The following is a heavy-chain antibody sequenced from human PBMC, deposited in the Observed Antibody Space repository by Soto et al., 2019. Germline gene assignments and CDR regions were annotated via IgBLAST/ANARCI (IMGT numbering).Heavy chain of an antibody. J-gene: IGHJ4*02. CDR2: INNDGSFT. CDR3: AREYSTSRYFDY. D-gene: IGHD6-6*01. V-gene: IGHV3-74*01. CDR1: GFTFSTYW. Sequence: EVQLVESGGGLVQPGGSLRLSCAASGFTFSTYWIHWVRQAPGKGLVWVSRINNDGSFTSYADSVKGRFTISRDNAKNTLYLQMTSLRAEDTAVYYCAREYSTSRYFDYWCQGTLVTVSS.